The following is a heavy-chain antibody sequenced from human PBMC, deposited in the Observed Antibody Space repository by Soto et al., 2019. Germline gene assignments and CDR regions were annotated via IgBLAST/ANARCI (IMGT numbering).Heavy chain of an antibody. CDR1: GFTFSSYG. J-gene: IGHJ4*02. Sequence: PGGSLRLSCVASGFTFSSYGMHWVRQAPGKGLEWVAVIWYDGSNKYYADSVKGRFTISRDNSKNTLYLQMNSLRAEDTAVYYCARDPLDILTYSIHGYYFDYWGQGTLVTVSS. V-gene: IGHV3-33*08. CDR2: IWYDGSNK. D-gene: IGHD3-9*01. CDR3: ARDPLDILTYSIHGYYFDY.